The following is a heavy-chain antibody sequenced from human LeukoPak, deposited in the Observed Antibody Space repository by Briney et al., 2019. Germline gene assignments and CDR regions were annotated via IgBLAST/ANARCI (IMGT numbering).Heavy chain of an antibody. CDR1: GYTLTELS. D-gene: IGHD3-22*01. J-gene: IGHJ4*02. Sequence: ASVKVSCQVSGYTLTELSLYWVRQAPGKGLEWMGGFDPEDGETIYAQKFQGRVTMTEDTSTDTAYMELSSLRSEDTAVYYCARDYYYDSSGYFDYWGQGTLVTVSS. CDR2: FDPEDGET. CDR3: ARDYYYDSSGYFDY. V-gene: IGHV1-24*01.